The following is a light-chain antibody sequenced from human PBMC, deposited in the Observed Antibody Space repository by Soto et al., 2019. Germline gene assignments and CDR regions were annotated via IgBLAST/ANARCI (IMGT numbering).Light chain of an antibody. CDR3: QQYGSSPPYT. Sequence: IVLTQSPGTLSLSPGERATLSCRARQSVSRSYLAWYQPKPGQAPRLLIYGASSRATGIPDRFSGSGSGTDFTLTISRLEPEDFAVYYCQQYGSSPPYTFGQGTKLEIK. J-gene: IGKJ2*01. V-gene: IGKV3-20*01. CDR2: GAS. CDR1: QSVSRSY.